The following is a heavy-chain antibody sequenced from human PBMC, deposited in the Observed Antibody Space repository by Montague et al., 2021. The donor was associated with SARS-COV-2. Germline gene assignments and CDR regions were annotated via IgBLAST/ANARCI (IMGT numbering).Heavy chain of an antibody. D-gene: IGHD6-19*01. V-gene: IGHV4-4*02. CDR3: ARVDSSGWYGYYYYGMDV. J-gene: IGHJ6*02. CDR1: GGSISSSNW. Sequence: SETLSLTCAVSGGSISSSNWWSWVRQPPGKGLEWIGEIYHSGSTNYNPSLKCRVTISVDKSKNQFSLKLSSVTAADTAVYYCARVDSSGWYGYYYYGMDVWGQGTTVTVSS. CDR2: IYHSGST.